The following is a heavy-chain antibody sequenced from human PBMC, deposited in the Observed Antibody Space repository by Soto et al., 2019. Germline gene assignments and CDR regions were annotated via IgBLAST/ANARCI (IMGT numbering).Heavy chain of an antibody. Sequence: QVQLVQSGAEVKKPGASVKLSCKASGYTFTRYYMHWVRQAPGQGLEWMGIINPSGGSTTYAQKFQGRVTRTRDTSTSTVYMELSSLRSEDTAVYYCGRGDWNYYYGMDVWGQGTTVTVSS. CDR1: GYTFTRYY. V-gene: IGHV1-46*01. D-gene: IGHD2-21*01. CDR2: INPSGGST. J-gene: IGHJ6*02. CDR3: GRGDWNYYYGMDV.